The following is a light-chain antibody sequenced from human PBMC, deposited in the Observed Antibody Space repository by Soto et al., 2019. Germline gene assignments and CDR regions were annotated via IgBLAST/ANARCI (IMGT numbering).Light chain of an antibody. CDR2: DAS. J-gene: IGKJ1*01. V-gene: IGKV1-5*01. Sequence: GDRVTIGCRASQRIKSWLAWYQQKPGQAPKLLIYDASSLESGVPARFSFFRSRTEFALAIRSLHSCDFAPHYYQHYCSDAPRTFHLGTKVDIK. CDR1: QRIKSW. CDR3: QHYCSDAPRT.